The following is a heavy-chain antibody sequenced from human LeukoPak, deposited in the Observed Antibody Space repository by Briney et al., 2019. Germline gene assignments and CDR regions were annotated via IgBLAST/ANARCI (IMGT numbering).Heavy chain of an antibody. J-gene: IGHJ4*02. D-gene: IGHD3-16*02. Sequence: GGSLRLSCAASGFTFSSYAMSWVRQAPGKGLEWVSAISGSGGSTYYADSVKGRFTISRDNSKNTLYLQMNSLRAEDTAVYYCAKGQTYYDYVWGSYRQEAFDYWGQGTLVTVSS. CDR1: GFTFSSYA. V-gene: IGHV3-23*01. CDR3: AKGQTYYDYVWGSYRQEAFDY. CDR2: ISGSGGST.